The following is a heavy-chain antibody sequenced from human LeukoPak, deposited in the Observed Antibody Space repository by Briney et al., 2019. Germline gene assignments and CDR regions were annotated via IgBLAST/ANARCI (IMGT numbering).Heavy chain of an antibody. Sequence: SETLSLTCTVSGYSSSSGYYWGWIRQPPGKVLEWIGIIYHSGSTYYNPSLKSRVTISVDTSKNPFSLTLSSVTAADTAVYYCAKSSYSIFDYWGQGTLVTVSS. V-gene: IGHV4-38-2*02. CDR2: IYHSGST. J-gene: IGHJ4*02. CDR3: AKSSYSIFDY. D-gene: IGHD5-18*01. CDR1: GYSSSSGYY.